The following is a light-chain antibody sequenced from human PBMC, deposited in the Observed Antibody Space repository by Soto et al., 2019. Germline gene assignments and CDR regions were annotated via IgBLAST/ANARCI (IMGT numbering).Light chain of an antibody. CDR3: QQDGSKGT. CDR2: GAS. J-gene: IGKJ4*02. Sequence: EIVLAHPPAIMCQPQGQRATLACRDSKSVSKKHSAWYKKPTGNXPXXLIYGASHRANGIAKRISGSGYGTDLPLTISRLETEGFAVYSCQQDGSKGTVGEGTKVDI. CDR1: KSVSKKH. V-gene: IGKV3-20*01.